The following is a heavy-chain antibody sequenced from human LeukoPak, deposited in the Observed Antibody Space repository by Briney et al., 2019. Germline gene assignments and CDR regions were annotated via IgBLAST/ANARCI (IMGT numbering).Heavy chain of an antibody. CDR3: ARDSGRVVMAAAGSGGYDY. Sequence: SQTLSLTCAISGDSVSSNSAAWNWIRQSPSRGLEWLGRTYYRSKWYNDYAVSVKSRITTNPDTSKNQFSPQLNSVTPEDTAVYYCARDSGRVVMAAAGSGGYDYWGQGTLVTVSS. CDR1: GDSVSSNSAA. CDR2: TYYRSKWYN. D-gene: IGHD6-13*01. J-gene: IGHJ4*02. V-gene: IGHV6-1*01.